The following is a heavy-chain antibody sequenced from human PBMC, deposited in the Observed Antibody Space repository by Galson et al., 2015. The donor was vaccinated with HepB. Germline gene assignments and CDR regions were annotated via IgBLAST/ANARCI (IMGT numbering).Heavy chain of an antibody. CDR3: ARTGGGDSIAAAGTDFDY. J-gene: IGHJ4*02. V-gene: IGHV1-69*02. CDR2: IIPILGIA. D-gene: IGHD6-13*01. CDR1: GGTFSSYT. Sequence: SVKVSCKASGGTFSSYTISWVRQAPGQGLEWMGRIIPILGIANYAQKFQGRVTITADKSTSTAYMELSSLRSEDTAVYYCARTGGGDSIAAAGTDFDYWGQGTLVTVSS.